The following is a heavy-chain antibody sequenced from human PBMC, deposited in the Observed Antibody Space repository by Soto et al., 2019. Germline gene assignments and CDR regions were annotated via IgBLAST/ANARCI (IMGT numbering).Heavy chain of an antibody. J-gene: IGHJ6*02. D-gene: IGHD5-18*01. CDR2: INPNSGGT. CDR1: GYTFTGYY. CDR3: AREGPGTAMVPPYYYYGMDV. Sequence: ASVKVSCKASGYTFTGYYMHWVRQAPGQGLEWMGWINPNSGGTNYAQKFQGWVTMTRDTSISTAYMELSRLRSDDTAVYYCAREGPGTAMVPPYYYYGMDVWGQGTTVTVSS. V-gene: IGHV1-2*04.